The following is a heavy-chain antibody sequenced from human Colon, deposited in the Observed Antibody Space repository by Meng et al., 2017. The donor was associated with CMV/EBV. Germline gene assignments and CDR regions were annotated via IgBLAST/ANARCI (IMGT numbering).Heavy chain of an antibody. D-gene: IGHD2-21*01. J-gene: IGHJ4*02. CDR2: ITAGGSS. CDR3: ARERGRTGHIDPGVPGFYDY. CDR1: GSNFGTDV. V-gene: IGHV3-64*02. Sequence: GESLKISCEASGSNFGTDVMHWVRQAPGKGLEYVSLITAGGSSFYADPAKGRFIISRDNSENKLYLQMGSLRPDDTTIYYCARERGRTGHIDPGVPGFYDYWGQGALVTVSS.